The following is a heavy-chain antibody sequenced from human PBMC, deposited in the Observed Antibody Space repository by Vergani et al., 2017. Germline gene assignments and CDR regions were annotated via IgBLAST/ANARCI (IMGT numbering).Heavy chain of an antibody. J-gene: IGHJ4*02. D-gene: IGHD6-6*01. CDR1: GFSFNTYG. CDR3: ARDVEEQLVPGVFDY. CDR2: IGYDGRIK. V-gene: IGHV3-30*02. Sequence: QVQLVETGGGVVQPGGSLRLYCATSGFSFNTYGAHWVRQAPGKGLEWVAFIGYDGRIKYNVDSVKGRFTISRDTSKNSLYLQMNSLRAEDTAVYYCARDVEEQLVPGVFDYWGQGTLVTVSS.